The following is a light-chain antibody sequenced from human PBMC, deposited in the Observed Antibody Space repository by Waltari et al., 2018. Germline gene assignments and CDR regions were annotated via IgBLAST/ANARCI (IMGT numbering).Light chain of an antibody. CDR2: EFS. J-gene: IGKJ2*01. V-gene: IGKV1-5*01. Sequence: DIQMTQSPSTLSASVGDRVTLTCRASQRINRWLAWYQQKPGNAPKLLIYEFSSLESGVPSRFSGSGSGTEFTLTINSLQPDDFATYYCQQYHDYSDTFGQGTKLEIK. CDR1: QRINRW. CDR3: QQYHDYSDT.